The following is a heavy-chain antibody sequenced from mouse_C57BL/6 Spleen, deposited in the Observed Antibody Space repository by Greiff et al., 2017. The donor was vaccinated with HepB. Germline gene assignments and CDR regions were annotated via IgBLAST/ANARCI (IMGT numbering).Heavy chain of an antibody. CDR1: GYAFSSSW. V-gene: IGHV1-82*01. CDR3: ARKGDYDPWFAY. J-gene: IGHJ3*01. CDR2: IYPGDGDT. D-gene: IGHD2-4*01. Sequence: QVQLQQSGPELVKPGASVKISCKAPGYAFSSSWMNWVKQRPGKGLEWIGRIYPGDGDTNYNGKFKGKATLTADKSSSTAYMQLSSLTSEDSAVYFCARKGDYDPWFAYWGQGTLVTVSA.